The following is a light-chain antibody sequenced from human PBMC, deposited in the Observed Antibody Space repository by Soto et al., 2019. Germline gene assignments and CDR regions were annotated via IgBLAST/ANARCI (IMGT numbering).Light chain of an antibody. CDR2: DAS. CDR3: QKRSNYQFT. Sequence: EIVLTQSPDTLSLSTGERATVSCRASQSVRSYLAWYQQKPGQAPRLLIYDASNRATGIPARFSGSGSGTDFTLPISSLEPEDFAVYYCQKRSNYQFTFGQGTRPEIK. J-gene: IGKJ5*01. V-gene: IGKV3-11*01. CDR1: QSVRSY.